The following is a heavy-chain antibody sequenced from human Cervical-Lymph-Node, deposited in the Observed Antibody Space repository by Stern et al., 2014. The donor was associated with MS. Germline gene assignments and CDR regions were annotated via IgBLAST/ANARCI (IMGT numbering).Heavy chain of an antibody. D-gene: IGHD1-26*01. CDR2: NSTDTGGA. V-gene: IGHV1-2*02. Sequence: VPLVESGAEVKKPGASVKVSCKASGYRFTAYFIHWVRHAPGQGIAWMGWNSTDTGGANYARSFQSRVTMTRNASISTTYMDLSRLGSDNTAVYCCTRDRGSHSDYWGQGTLVTVSS. CDR3: TRDRGSHSDY. CDR1: GYRFTAYF. J-gene: IGHJ4*02.